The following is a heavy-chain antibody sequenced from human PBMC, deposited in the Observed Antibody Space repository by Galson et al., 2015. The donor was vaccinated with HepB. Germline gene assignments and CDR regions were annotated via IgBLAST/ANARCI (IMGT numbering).Heavy chain of an antibody. CDR1: GGSFSGYY. CDR3: ARTEWLLYLFDY. J-gene: IGHJ4*02. V-gene: IGHV4-34*01. CDR2: INHSGST. Sequence: ETLSLTCAVYGGSFSGYYWSWIRQPPGKGLEWIGEINHSGSTNYNPSLKSRVTISVDTSKNQFSLKLSSVTAADTAVYYCARTEWLLYLFDYWGQGTLVTVSS. D-gene: IGHD3-3*01.